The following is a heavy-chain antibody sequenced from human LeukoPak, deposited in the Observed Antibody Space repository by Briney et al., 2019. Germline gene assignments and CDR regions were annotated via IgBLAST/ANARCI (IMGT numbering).Heavy chain of an antibody. Sequence: GGSLRLSCAASGFTFSSYAMSWVRQAPGKGLEWVSAISGSGGSTYYADSVKGRFTISRGNSKNTLYLQMNSLRAEDTAVYYCAKDHGYSGYDAPYNWFDPWGQGTLVTVSS. J-gene: IGHJ5*02. D-gene: IGHD5-12*01. CDR3: AKDHGYSGYDAPYNWFDP. CDR1: GFTFSSYA. CDR2: ISGSGGST. V-gene: IGHV3-23*01.